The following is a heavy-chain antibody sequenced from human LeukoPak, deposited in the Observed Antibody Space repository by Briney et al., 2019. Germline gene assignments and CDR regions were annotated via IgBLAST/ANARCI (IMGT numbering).Heavy chain of an antibody. D-gene: IGHD2-2*01. Sequence: KSSETPSLTCTVSGGSISSYYWSWIRQPAGKGLEWIGRIYTSGSTNYNPSLKSRVTISVDTSKNQFSLKLSSVTAADTAVYYWARGKKYQLLPRPPRYNWFDPWGQGTLVTVSS. CDR2: IYTSGST. J-gene: IGHJ5*02. CDR1: GGSISSYY. CDR3: ARGKKYQLLPRPPRYNWFDP. V-gene: IGHV4-4*07.